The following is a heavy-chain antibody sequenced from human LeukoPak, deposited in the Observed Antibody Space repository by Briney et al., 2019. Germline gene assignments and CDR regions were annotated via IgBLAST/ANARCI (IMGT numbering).Heavy chain of an antibody. CDR3: ARGVGHRLDY. V-gene: IGHV3-30-3*01. CDR2: ISYDGSNK. CDR1: GFTFSNYA. J-gene: IGHJ4*02. Sequence: PGRSLRLSCAASGFTFSNYAMLWVRQAPGKGLEWVAIISYDGSNKYYADSVKGRFTISRDNSENTLYLQMNSLRSEDTAVYYCARGVGHRLDYWGQGNLVTVSS.